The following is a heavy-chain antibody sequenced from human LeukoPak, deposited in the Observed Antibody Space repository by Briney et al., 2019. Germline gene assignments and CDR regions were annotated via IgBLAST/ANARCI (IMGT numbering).Heavy chain of an antibody. CDR3: ARERAAAVDY. D-gene: IGHD6-13*01. Sequence: SQTLSLTCTVSGASISSGVYYWYWIRQHPGKGLEWIGYISYSGSTYYNPSLKSRVTISVDTSKNQFSLKLSSVTAADTAVYYCARERAAAVDYWGQGTLVTVSS. J-gene: IGHJ4*02. CDR2: ISYSGST. CDR1: GASISSGVYY. V-gene: IGHV4-31*03.